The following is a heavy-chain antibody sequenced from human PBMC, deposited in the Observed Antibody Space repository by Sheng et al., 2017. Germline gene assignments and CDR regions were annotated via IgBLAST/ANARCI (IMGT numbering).Heavy chain of an antibody. Sequence: EVQLVESGGVVVQPGGSVRLSCAASGFTFDDYAMHWVRQAPGKGLEWVSLINWDGDKTYYADSVKGRFTISRDNSKNSLYLQMNGLRAEDTALYYCAKDRTGSGFNWFDPWGQGTLVTVSS. CDR1: GFTFDDYA. CDR3: AKDRTGSGFNWFDP. CDR2: INWDGDKT. V-gene: IGHV3-43D*03. J-gene: IGHJ5*02. D-gene: IGHD6-19*01.